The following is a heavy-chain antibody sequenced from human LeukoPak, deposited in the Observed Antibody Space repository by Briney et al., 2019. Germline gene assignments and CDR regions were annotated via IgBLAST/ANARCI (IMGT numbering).Heavy chain of an antibody. J-gene: IGHJ6*03. CDR3: TRAGGLVRGVHYYYYMDV. D-gene: IGHD3-10*01. CDR2: IRYDGSDK. CDR1: GFTFSTYG. Sequence: GGALRLSCAASGFTFSTYGMHWVRQAPGKGLEWVAFIRYDGSDKYYADSVKGRFTISRDNSKNTLSLQMNSLRPEDTAVYYCTRAGGLVRGVHYYYYMDVWGKGTTVTISS. V-gene: IGHV3-30*02.